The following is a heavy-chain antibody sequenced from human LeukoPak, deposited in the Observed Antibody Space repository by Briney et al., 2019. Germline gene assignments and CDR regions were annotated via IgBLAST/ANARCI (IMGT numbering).Heavy chain of an antibody. J-gene: IGHJ4*02. CDR1: GGTISSYY. Sequence: PSETLSLTCTVSGGTISSYYWSWIRQPPGKGLEWIGYIYYSGSTNYNPSLKSRVTISVDTSKNQFSLKLSSVTAADTAVYYCARDEYYYEAWGQGTLVTFSS. V-gene: IGHV4-59*01. D-gene: IGHD3-22*01. CDR2: IYYSGST. CDR3: ARDEYYYEA.